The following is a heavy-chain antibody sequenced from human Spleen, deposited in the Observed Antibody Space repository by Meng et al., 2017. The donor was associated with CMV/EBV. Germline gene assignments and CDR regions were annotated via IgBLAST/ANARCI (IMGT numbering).Heavy chain of an antibody. CDR1: GGSFSGYY. CDR2: INHSGST. J-gene: IGHJ4*02. Sequence: ESLKISCAVYGGSFSGYYWSWIRQPPGKGLEWIGEINHSGSTNYNPSLKSRVTISVDTSKNQFSLKLSSVTAADTAVYYCARVKLQYYFDYWGQGTLVTVS. D-gene: IGHD1-1*01. V-gene: IGHV4-34*01. CDR3: ARVKLQYYFDY.